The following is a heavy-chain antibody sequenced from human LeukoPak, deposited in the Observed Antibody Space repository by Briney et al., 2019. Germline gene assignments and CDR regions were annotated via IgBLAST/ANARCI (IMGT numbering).Heavy chain of an antibody. Sequence: GGSLRLSCAACGFTFNSYGMHGVRQAPGKGLEGVAVMCYDGRNKYYADSVKGRFTISRDDSKNTLYLQMNSLRAEDTAMYYCARGLPPVMKYYFDYWGQGTLVTVSS. J-gene: IGHJ4*02. CDR1: GFTFNSYG. V-gene: IGHV3-33*01. CDR2: MCYDGRNK. CDR3: ARGLPPVMKYYFDY. D-gene: IGHD4-11*01.